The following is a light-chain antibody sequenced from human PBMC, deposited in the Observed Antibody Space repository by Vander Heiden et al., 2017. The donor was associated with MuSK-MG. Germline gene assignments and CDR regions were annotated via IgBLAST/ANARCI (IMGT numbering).Light chain of an antibody. CDR1: SSDVGGYNY. J-gene: IGLJ2*01. Sequence: QSALTQPASVSGSPGQSITISCTGTSSDVGGYNYVSWYQQHPGKAPNLMIYDVSNRPSGVSNRFSGSKSGNTASLTISGLQAEDEADYYCSSYTSSSTLYVVFGGGTKLTVL. CDR2: DVS. V-gene: IGLV2-14*01. CDR3: SSYTSSSTLYVV.